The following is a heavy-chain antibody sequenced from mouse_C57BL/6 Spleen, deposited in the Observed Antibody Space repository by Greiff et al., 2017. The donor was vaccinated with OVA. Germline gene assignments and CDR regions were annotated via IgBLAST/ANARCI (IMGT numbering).Heavy chain of an antibody. Sequence: QVQLQQSGAELVRPGTSVKVSCTASGYAFTNYLIEWVKQRPGQGLEWIGVINPGSGGTNYNEKFKGKATLTADKSSSTAYMQLSSLTSEDSAVYFCARGELGRFPFDYWGQGTTLTVSS. V-gene: IGHV1-54*01. CDR1: GYAFTNYL. D-gene: IGHD4-1*01. CDR3: ARGELGRFPFDY. CDR2: INPGSGGT. J-gene: IGHJ2*01.